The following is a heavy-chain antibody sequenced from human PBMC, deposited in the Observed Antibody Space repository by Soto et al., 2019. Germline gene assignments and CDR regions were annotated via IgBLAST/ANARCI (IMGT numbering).Heavy chain of an antibody. D-gene: IGHD5-18*01. Sequence: VGSLRLSCAASGFTFSDYYMSWIRQAPGKGLEWVSYISGSGSAIYYAESVKGRFTISRDNAKNSLYLQMNSLRVEDTAVHYCARDVDTLDHWGQGTLVTVSS. V-gene: IGHV3-11*01. CDR3: ARDVDTLDH. J-gene: IGHJ4*02. CDR2: ISGSGSAI. CDR1: GFTFSDYY.